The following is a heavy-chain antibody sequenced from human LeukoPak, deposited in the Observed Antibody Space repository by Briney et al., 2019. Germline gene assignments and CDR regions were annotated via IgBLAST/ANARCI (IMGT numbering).Heavy chain of an antibody. V-gene: IGHV4-38-2*02. CDR3: ARRYSRVVAATSTRAYYYYYMDV. CDR2: IYHSGST. D-gene: IGHD2-15*01. J-gene: IGHJ6*03. CDR1: GYSISSDYY. Sequence: SETLSLTCTVSGYSISSDYYWGWIRQPPGKGLEWIGSIYHSGSTYYNPSLKSRVTILVDTSKNQFSLKLRSVTAADTAVYYCARRYSRVVAATSTRAYYYYYMDVWGKGTTVTVSS.